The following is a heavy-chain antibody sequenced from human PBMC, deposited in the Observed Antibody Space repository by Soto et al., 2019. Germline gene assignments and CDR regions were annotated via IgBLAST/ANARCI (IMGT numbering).Heavy chain of an antibody. D-gene: IGHD1-7*01. J-gene: IGHJ4*02. CDR1: GFTLSSYA. CDR3: AKDRGGTTGYFDY. CDR2: ISGSGGST. Sequence: EVQLLESGGGLVQPGGSLRLSCAASGFTLSSYAMSWVRQAPGKGLEWVSAISGSGGSTYYADSVKGRFTISRDNSKNTLYLQMNSLRAEDTAVYYCAKDRGGTTGYFDYWGQGTLVTVSS. V-gene: IGHV3-23*01.